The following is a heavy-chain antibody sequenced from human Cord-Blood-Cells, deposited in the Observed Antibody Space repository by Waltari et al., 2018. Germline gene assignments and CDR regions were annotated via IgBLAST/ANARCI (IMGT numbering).Heavy chain of an antibody. J-gene: IGHJ4*02. D-gene: IGHD6-6*01. CDR1: GSTFSSYS. V-gene: IGHV3-21*01. Sequence: EVQLVESGGGLVKPGGSLRLSCAASGSTFSSYSMTWVRQAPGKGLEWVSSISSSSSYIYYADSVKGRFTISRDNAKNSLYLQMNSLRAEDTAVYYCARVGIAARRFDYWGQGTLVTVSS. CDR2: ISSSSSYI. CDR3: ARVGIAARRFDY.